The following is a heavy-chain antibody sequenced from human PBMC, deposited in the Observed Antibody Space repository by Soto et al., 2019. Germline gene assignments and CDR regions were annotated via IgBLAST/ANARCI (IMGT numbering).Heavy chain of an antibody. CDR2: INAGNGNT. CDR3: ARDAFCSGGSCPRGSYYYYYYMDV. CDR1: GYTFTSYA. D-gene: IGHD2-15*01. Sequence: ASVKVSCKASGYTFTSYAMHWVRQAPGQRLEWMGWINAGNGNTKYSQKFQGRVTITRDTSASTAYMELSSLRSEDTAVYYCARDAFCSGGSCPRGSYYYYYYMDVWGKGTTVTVSS. J-gene: IGHJ6*03. V-gene: IGHV1-3*01.